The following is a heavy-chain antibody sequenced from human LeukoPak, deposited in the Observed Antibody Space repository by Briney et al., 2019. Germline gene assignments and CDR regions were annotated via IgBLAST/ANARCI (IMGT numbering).Heavy chain of an antibody. CDR1: GGSISTYY. J-gene: IGHJ5*02. D-gene: IGHD2-15*01. CDR3: VVGSRYHWFDP. V-gene: IGHV4-59*01. CDR2: IHNSGST. Sequence: PSETLSLTCTVFGGSISTYYWSWIRQPPGKGLEWIGYIHNSGSTNYNSSLKGRVTISLDTSKSQFSLKLNSMTAADTAVYYCVVGSRYHWFDPWGQGTLVTVSS.